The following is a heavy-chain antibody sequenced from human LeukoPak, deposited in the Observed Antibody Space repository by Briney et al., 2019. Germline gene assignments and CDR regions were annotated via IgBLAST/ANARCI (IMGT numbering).Heavy chain of an antibody. J-gene: IGHJ4*02. Sequence: GGSLRLSCVASGFTFGKYWMSWVRQAPGKGLEWVANIKLDGSEKNYVDSVKGRFTISRNNTKNSLYLQMNSLRVEDTAVFYCARDQYDAWSRRGNFDSWGQGTLVIVSS. V-gene: IGHV3-7*03. D-gene: IGHD3-3*01. CDR3: ARDQYDAWSRRGNFDS. CDR2: IKLDGSEK. CDR1: GFTFGKYW.